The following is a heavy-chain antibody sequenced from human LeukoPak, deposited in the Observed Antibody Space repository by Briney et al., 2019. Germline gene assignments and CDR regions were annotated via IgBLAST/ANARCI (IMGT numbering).Heavy chain of an antibody. CDR2: IKSKPDGGTT. V-gene: IGHV3-15*01. CDR1: GFTFSTYE. Sequence: SGGSLRLSCAASGFTFSTYEMNWVRQAPGKGLEWVGRIKSKPDGGTTDYAAPVKGRFTISRDDSKNTLYLQMNSLKTEDTAVYYCTTDRPDYWGRGTLVTVSS. CDR3: TTDRPDY. J-gene: IGHJ4*02.